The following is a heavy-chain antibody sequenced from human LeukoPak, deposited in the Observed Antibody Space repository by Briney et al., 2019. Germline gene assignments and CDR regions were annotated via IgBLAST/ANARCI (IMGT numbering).Heavy chain of an antibody. CDR2: INHSGST. Sequence: PSETLSLTCAVYGGSFSGYYWSWVRQPPGKGLEWIGEINHSGSTNYNPSPKSRGTISVDTSKNQFSLKLSSTPPADTPVYYCGRAVGVTNGLFDYWGPGALVTVSS. D-gene: IGHD1-26*01. V-gene: IGHV4-34*01. CDR1: GGSFSGYY. J-gene: IGHJ4*02. CDR3: GRAVGVTNGLFDY.